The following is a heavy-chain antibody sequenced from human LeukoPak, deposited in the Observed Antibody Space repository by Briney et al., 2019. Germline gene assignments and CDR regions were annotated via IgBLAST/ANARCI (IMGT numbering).Heavy chain of an antibody. J-gene: IGHJ3*01. D-gene: IGHD3-9*01. Sequence: KTSETLSLTCTVSGGSISSYYWSWIRQPPGKGLEWIGYISYSGSTNYNPSLKSRVTISIDTSKNQFSLKLRSVTAADTAIYYCARQGYDILTGYIDAFDLWGQGTMVTVSS. CDR2: ISYSGST. CDR1: GGSISSYY. CDR3: ARQGYDILTGYIDAFDL. V-gene: IGHV4-59*08.